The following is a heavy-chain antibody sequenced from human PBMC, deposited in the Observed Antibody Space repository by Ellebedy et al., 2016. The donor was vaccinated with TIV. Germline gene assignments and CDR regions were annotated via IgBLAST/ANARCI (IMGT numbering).Heavy chain of an antibody. D-gene: IGHD2-21*02. Sequence: GGSLRLSCAASGFTLNSYWMHWVRQAPGKGLVWVSRINSDGISATYADSVKGRFTFSGDNAKNTLYLQMDSLRAEDTAMYYCVKDRGDIIRDFDYWGQGTLVTVSS. CDR2: INSDGISA. CDR3: VKDRGDIIRDFDY. J-gene: IGHJ4*02. CDR1: GFTLNSYW. V-gene: IGHV3-74*01.